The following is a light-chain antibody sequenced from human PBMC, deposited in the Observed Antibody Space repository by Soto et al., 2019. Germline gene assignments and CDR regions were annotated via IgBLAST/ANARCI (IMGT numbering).Light chain of an antibody. V-gene: IGKV3-20*01. CDR3: QQYGSSPWT. J-gene: IGKJ1*01. CDR2: GAS. CDR1: QSVSSSY. Sequence: TQSPGTLSLSPGERATLSCRASQSVSSSYLAWYQQKPGQAPRLLIYGASSRATGIPDRFSGSGSGTDFTLTISRLEPEDFAVYYCQQYGSSPWTFGQGTK.